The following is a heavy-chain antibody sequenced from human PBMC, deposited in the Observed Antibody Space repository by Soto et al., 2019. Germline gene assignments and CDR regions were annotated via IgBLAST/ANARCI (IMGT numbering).Heavy chain of an antibody. Sequence: SETLSRTRTVSGGSISSSSYYWGWIRQPPGKGLEWIGCIYHSGSTYYNPSLKSRVTISVDRSKNQFSLKLSSVTAADTAVYYCARGIALARPRHLSYYFDYWGQGTLVTVSS. CDR2: IYHSGST. CDR3: ARGIALARPRHLSYYFDY. V-gene: IGHV4-39*07. D-gene: IGHD6-6*01. J-gene: IGHJ4*02. CDR1: GGSISSSSYY.